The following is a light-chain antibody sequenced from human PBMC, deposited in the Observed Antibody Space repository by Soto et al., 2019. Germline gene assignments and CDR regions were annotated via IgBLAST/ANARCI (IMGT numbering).Light chain of an antibody. J-gene: IGKJ2*02. Sequence: DIQMTQSPSTLSASVGDRVTITCRASQSISSWLAWYQQKPGKAPKLLIYKASSLESGVPSRFSGSGSGTEFTLTISSLQHDDFATYYCQQYNSDSSTFGQGTKLEIK. V-gene: IGKV1-5*03. CDR3: QQYNSDSST. CDR1: QSISSW. CDR2: KAS.